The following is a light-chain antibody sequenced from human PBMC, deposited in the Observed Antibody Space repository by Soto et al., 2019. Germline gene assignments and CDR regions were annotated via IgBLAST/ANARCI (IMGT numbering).Light chain of an antibody. CDR2: KGT. CDR3: CSSAPESTYV. CDR1: DSDVGAYDS. J-gene: IGLJ1*01. Sequence: QSALAQPASVSGSPGQSITISCTGTDSDVGAYDSVSWYRQHPHKAPQLIIYKGTQRPSGVSNRISGARSGNAASLTISGLQADDEAVYFCCSSAPESTYVFGTGTKLTVL. V-gene: IGLV2-23*01.